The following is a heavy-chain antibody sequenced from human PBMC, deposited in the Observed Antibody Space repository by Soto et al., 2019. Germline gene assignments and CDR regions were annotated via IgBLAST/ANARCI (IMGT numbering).Heavy chain of an antibody. J-gene: IGHJ4*02. CDR1: GGSISSSYW. D-gene: IGHD2-21*01. CDR2: IYHSGST. Sequence: PSETLSLTCAVSGGSISSSYWWSWVRQPPGKGLEWIGEIYHSGSTNYNPSLKSRVTISVDKSKNQFSLKLNSVTAADTAVYYCVMSDKSRFDYWGQGTLVTVSS. V-gene: IGHV4-4*02. CDR3: VMSDKSRFDY.